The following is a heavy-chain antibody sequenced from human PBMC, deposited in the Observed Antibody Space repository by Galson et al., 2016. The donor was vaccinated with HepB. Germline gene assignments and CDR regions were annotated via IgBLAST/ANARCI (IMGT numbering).Heavy chain of an antibody. V-gene: IGHV3-7*01. CDR3: AGGVGWKLLV. D-gene: IGHD2-15*01. CDR1: GFTFGNYW. Sequence: SLRLSCAASGFTFGNYWMSWVRQAPGKGLEWVANIKQEGGDKNYVDSVKGRFTISSDNAKDSVYLQMNRLTVDDTAVYYCAGGVGWKLLVWGRGTQVTVSS. CDR2: IKQEGGDK. J-gene: IGHJ1*01.